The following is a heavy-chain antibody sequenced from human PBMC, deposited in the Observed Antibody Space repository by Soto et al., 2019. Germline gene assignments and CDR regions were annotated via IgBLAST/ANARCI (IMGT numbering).Heavy chain of an antibody. Sequence: EVQLVESGGGLVQPGRSLRLSCAASGFTFDDYAMHWVRQAPGKGLEWVSGISWNSGSVEYADSVKGRFTISRDNAKNYRYLQMNGLSAEDTALYFCASGAVYYMLYAFDVWGQGTMVTRSS. J-gene: IGHJ3*01. CDR2: ISWNSGSV. V-gene: IGHV3-9*01. CDR1: GFTFDDYA. CDR3: ASGAVYYMLYAFDV. D-gene: IGHD3-22*01.